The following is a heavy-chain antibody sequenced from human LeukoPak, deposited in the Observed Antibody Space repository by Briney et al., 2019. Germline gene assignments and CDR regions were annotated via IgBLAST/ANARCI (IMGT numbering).Heavy chain of an antibody. V-gene: IGHV3-33*01. CDR1: GFTFSNYG. CDR2: IWYDGSNK. Sequence: GRSLRLSGAASGFTFSNYGMHWVRQAPGKGLEWVAVIWYDGSNKYDADSVKGRFTISRDNSKNMMYLQMNSLRAEDTAVYYCAGDRFMVRGVMVGTFDLWGQGTMVTVSS. J-gene: IGHJ3*01. CDR3: AGDRFMVRGVMVGTFDL. D-gene: IGHD3-10*01.